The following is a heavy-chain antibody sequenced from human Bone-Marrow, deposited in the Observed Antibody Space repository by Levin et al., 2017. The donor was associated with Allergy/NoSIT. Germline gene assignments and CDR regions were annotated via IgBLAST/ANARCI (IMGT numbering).Heavy chain of an antibody. CDR2: IQSNGKT. CDR1: GFTFSTYW. Sequence: GESLKISCAASGFTFSTYWMHWVRQAPGKGLVWVSRIQSNGKTNYADSVKGRFTISRDNAKNTLYLQMNSLTVEDTAVYYCASERFYSDSGSNFSRFDPWGQGPLVTVSS. CDR3: ASERFYSDSGSNFSRFDP. J-gene: IGHJ5*02. D-gene: IGHD3-10*01. V-gene: IGHV3-74*01.